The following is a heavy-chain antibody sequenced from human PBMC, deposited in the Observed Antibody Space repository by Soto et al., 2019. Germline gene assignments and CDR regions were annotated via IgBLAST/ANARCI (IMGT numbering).Heavy chain of an antibody. CDR3: ARLYCISTSCYLGMDV. V-gene: IGHV1-18*01. CDR2: IRAYNGNT. J-gene: IGHJ6*02. CDR1: GYTFTSYG. D-gene: IGHD2-2*01. Sequence: QVQLVQSGAEVKKPGASVKVSCKASGYTFTSYGISWVRQAPGQGLEWMGWIRAYNGNTNYAQKLQDRVTMTTDTSTSTAYMELRSLRSDDTAVYYCARLYCISTSCYLGMDVWGQGTTVTVSS.